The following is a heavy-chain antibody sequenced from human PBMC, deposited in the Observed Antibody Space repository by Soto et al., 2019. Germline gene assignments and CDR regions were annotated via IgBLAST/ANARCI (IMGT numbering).Heavy chain of an antibody. CDR3: ARHSGYTGYDDLDR. D-gene: IGHD5-12*01. Sequence: PSETLSLTCTVSGGSISSRDHYWSWIRQPPGKGLEWIGYIFYTGSTNYNPSLKSRLTMSVGASKNELSLRLTSVTAADTAVYYCARHSGYTGYDDLDRWGHGTLVTVSS. V-gene: IGHV4-30-4*01. CDR1: GGSISSRDHY. CDR2: IFYTGST. J-gene: IGHJ5*02.